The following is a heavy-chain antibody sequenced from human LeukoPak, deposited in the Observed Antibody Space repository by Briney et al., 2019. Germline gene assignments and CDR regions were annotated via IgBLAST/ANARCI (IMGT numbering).Heavy chain of an antibody. Sequence: GGSLRLSCAASGFTLSDYNMRWIGQAPGKGLEWVSSISRSGSTKYYADSVKGRFTISRDNAKNSLFLQMNSLRAEDTAVYYCARDAALILTGYIYYYYYMDVWGKGTTVTVSS. D-gene: IGHD3-9*01. J-gene: IGHJ6*03. CDR3: ARDAALILTGYIYYYYYMDV. CDR2: ISRSGSTK. V-gene: IGHV3-11*04. CDR1: GFTLSDYN.